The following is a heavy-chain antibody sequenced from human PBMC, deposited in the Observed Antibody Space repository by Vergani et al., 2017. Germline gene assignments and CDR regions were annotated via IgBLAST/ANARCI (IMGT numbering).Heavy chain of an antibody. CDR3: ARERDDYVWGSFLDY. D-gene: IGHD3-16*01. Sequence: QVQLVESGGGVVQPGRSLRLSCAASGFTFSSYAMHWVRQAPGKGLAWVAVISYDGSNKYYADSVKGRFTISRDNSKNTLYLQMNSLRAEDTAGYYCARERDDYVWGSFLDYWGQGTLVTVSS. CDR2: ISYDGSNK. V-gene: IGHV3-30-3*01. CDR1: GFTFSSYA. J-gene: IGHJ4*02.